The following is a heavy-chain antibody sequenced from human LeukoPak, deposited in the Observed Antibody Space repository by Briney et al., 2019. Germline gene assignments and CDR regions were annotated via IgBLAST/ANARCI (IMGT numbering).Heavy chain of an antibody. CDR3: ARGGRYCSSSSCHLGDY. CDR2: IWYDGSNE. Sequence: GGSLRLSCAASGFTFSNYGMHWVCQAPGKGLEWVAVIWYDGSNEYYADSVKGRFTISRDNSKNTLYLQMNSLRAEDTAVYYCARGGRYCSSSSCHLGDYWGQGTLVTVSS. CDR1: GFTFSNYG. V-gene: IGHV3-33*01. J-gene: IGHJ4*02. D-gene: IGHD2-2*01.